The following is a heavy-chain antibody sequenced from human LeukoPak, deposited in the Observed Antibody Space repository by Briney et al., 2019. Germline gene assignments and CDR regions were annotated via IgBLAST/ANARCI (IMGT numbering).Heavy chain of an antibody. Sequence: GGSLRLSCAASGFTFSSYAMSWVRQAPGKGLEWVSAISGSGGSTYYADSVKGRFTISRDNSKNTLYLQMNSLRDEDTAVYYCARGPRITIFGVSVYYGMDVWGQGTTVTVSS. CDR3: ARGPRITIFGVSVYYGMDV. D-gene: IGHD3-3*01. CDR1: GFTFSSYA. V-gene: IGHV3-23*01. CDR2: ISGSGGST. J-gene: IGHJ6*02.